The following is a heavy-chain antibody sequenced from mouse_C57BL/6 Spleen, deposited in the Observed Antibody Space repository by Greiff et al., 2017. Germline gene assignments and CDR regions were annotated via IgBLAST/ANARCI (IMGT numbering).Heavy chain of an antibody. CDR3: VRDREGYFAY. D-gene: IGHD3-2*02. V-gene: IGHV10-3*01. CDR1: GFTFNTYA. CDR2: IRSKSSNYAT. Sequence: EVQLVESGGGLVQPKGSLKLSCAASGFTFNTYAMHWVRQAPGKGLEWVACIRSKSSNYATYYADSVKERFTISRDDSQSMLYLQMNNLKTEDTAMYYCVRDREGYFAYWGQGTLVTVSA. J-gene: IGHJ3*01.